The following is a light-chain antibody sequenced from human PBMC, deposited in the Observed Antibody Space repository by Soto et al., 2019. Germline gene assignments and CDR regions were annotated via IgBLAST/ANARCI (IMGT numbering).Light chain of an antibody. CDR2: AAS. Sequence: DIQMTQSPSSLSASVGDRVTITCRGSQGFSNYLAWYQQKPGKVPKLLIYAASTLQSGVPSRFSGSGSGTDFTLTISSLQPEDVATYYCQRYNSAPWTFGLGTKVEIK. J-gene: IGKJ1*01. CDR1: QGFSNY. V-gene: IGKV1-27*01. CDR3: QRYNSAPWT.